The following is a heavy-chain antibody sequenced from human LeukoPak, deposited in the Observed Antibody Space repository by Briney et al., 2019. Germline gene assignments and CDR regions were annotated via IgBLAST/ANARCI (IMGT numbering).Heavy chain of an antibody. J-gene: IGHJ6*03. V-gene: IGHV1-46*01. D-gene: IGHD6-13*01. CDR3: ARVPRIAAAGTDYYYYMDV. CDR1: GYTFTSYY. Sequence: ASVKVSCKASGYTFTSYYMHWVRQAPGQGLEWMGIINPSGGSTSYAQKLQGRVTMTTDTSTSTAYMELRSLRSDDTAVYYCARVPRIAAAGTDYYYYMDVWGKGTTVTISS. CDR2: INPSGGST.